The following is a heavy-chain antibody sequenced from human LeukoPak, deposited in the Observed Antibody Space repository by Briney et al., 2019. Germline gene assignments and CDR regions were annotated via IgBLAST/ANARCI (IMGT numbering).Heavy chain of an antibody. Sequence: PGGSVRRSCAASGFTFSNYGMHWVRQAPGKGLEWVAVIWYDGSTKYYADSVKGRFTISRDNSKNTLFLQMNSLRAEDTAVYYCARERASSSRNCFDPWGQGTLVTVSS. CDR3: ARERASSSRNCFDP. CDR1: GFTFSNYG. CDR2: IWYDGSTK. D-gene: IGHD6-6*01. J-gene: IGHJ5*02. V-gene: IGHV3-33*01.